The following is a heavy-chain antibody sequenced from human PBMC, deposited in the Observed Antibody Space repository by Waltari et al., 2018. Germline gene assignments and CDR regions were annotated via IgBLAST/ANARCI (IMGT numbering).Heavy chain of an antibody. D-gene: IGHD3-16*01. J-gene: IGHJ4*02. V-gene: IGHV4-39*07. CDR1: GGSISSSDYY. CDR2: IYYSGST. Sequence: QLQLQESGPGLVKPSETLSLACPVSGGSISSSDYYWGWIRQPPGKGLEWIGSIYYSGSTFYNPSLKSRVTISLDTSKNQFSLKLSSVTAADTAVYYCTRDAPPPGVSGSYAAVDYWGQGSLVIVSS. CDR3: TRDAPPPGVSGSYAAVDY.